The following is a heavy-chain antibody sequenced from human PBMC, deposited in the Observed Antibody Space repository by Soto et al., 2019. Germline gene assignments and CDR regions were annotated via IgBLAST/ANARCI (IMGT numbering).Heavy chain of an antibody. CDR1: GGSISSGGYY. CDR2: IYYGGST. Sequence: KPSETLSLTCTVSGGSISSGGYYWSWIRQHPGKGLEWIGYIYYGGSTYYNPSLKSRATISGDTSKNQFSLKLSSVTAADTAVYYCARGGYYYENSGQNAHDYWGQGILVTVSS. J-gene: IGHJ4*01. CDR3: ARGGYYYENSGQNAHDY. V-gene: IGHV4-31*03. D-gene: IGHD3-22*01.